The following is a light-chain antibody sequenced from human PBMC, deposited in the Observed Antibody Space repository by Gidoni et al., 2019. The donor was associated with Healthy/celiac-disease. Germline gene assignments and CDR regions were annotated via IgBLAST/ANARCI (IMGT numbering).Light chain of an antibody. CDR1: QSISSY. V-gene: IGKV1-39*01. CDR3: QQSYSTPRT. J-gene: IGKJ1*01. CDR2: AAS. Sequence: DIQMTQSPSSLSASVGDRVTITCRASQSISSYLNWYQQKPGKAPKLLIYAASSLQSGVPSRFRGSGSGTDFTLTISSLQPEDFVTYYCQQSYSTPRTFXXXTKVEIK.